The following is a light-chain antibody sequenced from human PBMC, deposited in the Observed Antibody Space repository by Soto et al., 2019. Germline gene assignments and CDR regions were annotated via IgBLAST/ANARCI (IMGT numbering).Light chain of an antibody. CDR3: QQSYSTPIT. Sequence: DIQITQSPTSLSAYLLDIVTITCRASQRISSYLSWYQQKPGTAPKLLIYAASSLQSGVPSRFSGSGSGTDFTLTISSLQPEDFATYHCQQSYSTPITFGQGTRLEIK. CDR1: QRISSY. V-gene: IGKV1-39*01. J-gene: IGKJ5*01. CDR2: AAS.